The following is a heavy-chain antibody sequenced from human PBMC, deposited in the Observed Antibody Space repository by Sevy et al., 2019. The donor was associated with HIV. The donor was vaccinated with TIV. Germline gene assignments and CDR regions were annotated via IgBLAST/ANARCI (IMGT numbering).Heavy chain of an antibody. CDR2: ISGTGDFT. J-gene: IGHJ4*02. D-gene: IGHD1-20*01. CDR1: GFTFSRFA. V-gene: IGHV3-23*01. CDR3: AKGRNNWSDGLDS. Sequence: GGSLRLSCEVSGFTFSRFAMHWVRQAPGKGLEWLSLISGTGDFTYYADSVQGRFTVSRDNSKNTLFLHISSLRVEDAAVDYCAKGRNNWSDGLDSWGQGTLVTVSS.